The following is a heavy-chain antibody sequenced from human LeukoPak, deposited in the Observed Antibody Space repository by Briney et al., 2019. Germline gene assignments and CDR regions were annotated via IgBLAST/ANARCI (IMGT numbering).Heavy chain of an antibody. CDR2: IHYSGNA. Sequence: SETLSLTCTVSGGSISSYYWNWIRQPPGKGLEWIGYIHYSGNANYNPSLKGRVAISVDTSKNQFSLNLASVTAADTAVYYCAREWSSGWAEFDYWGRGTLVTVSS. V-gene: IGHV4-59*01. CDR3: AREWSSGWAEFDY. J-gene: IGHJ4*02. D-gene: IGHD6-25*01. CDR1: GGSISSYY.